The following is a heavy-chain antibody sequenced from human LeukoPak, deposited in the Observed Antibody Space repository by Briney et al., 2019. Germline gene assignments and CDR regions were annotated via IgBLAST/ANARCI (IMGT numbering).Heavy chain of an antibody. Sequence: PGGSLRLSCAASGFTFSSYWMSWVRQVPGKGLEWVANIKQDGSEKYYVDSAKGRFTISRDNAKNSLYLQMNSLRAEDTAVYYCARKKLVGYNWFDPWGQGTLVTVSS. V-gene: IGHV3-7*05. J-gene: IGHJ5*02. CDR1: GFTFSSYW. D-gene: IGHD1-1*01. CDR3: ARKKLVGYNWFDP. CDR2: IKQDGSEK.